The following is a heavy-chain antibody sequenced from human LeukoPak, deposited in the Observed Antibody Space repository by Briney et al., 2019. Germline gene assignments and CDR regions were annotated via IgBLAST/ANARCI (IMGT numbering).Heavy chain of an antibody. Sequence: SETLSLTCAVYGGSFSGYYWSWIRQPPGKGLEWIGEINHSGSTNYNPSLKSRVTISVDTSKNQFSLKLSSVTAADTAVYYCARNIVVVPAASTRYYYYYGMDVWGQGTTVTVPS. V-gene: IGHV4-34*01. CDR1: GGSFSGYY. J-gene: IGHJ6*02. CDR3: ARNIVVVPAASTRYYYYYGMDV. CDR2: INHSGST. D-gene: IGHD2-2*01.